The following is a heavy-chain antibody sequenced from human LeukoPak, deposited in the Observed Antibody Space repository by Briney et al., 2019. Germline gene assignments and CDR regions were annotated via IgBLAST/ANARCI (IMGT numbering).Heavy chain of an antibody. CDR3: PRDLTVVVTALDY. CDR1: GFTFSSYA. Sequence: GRSLRHSCAASGFTFSSYAMHWVRKAPGKGLEWVAVISYDGSNKYYADSVKGRFTISRDNSKNTLYLQMNSLRAEDTAVYYCPRDLTVVVTALDYWGQGTLVTVSS. J-gene: IGHJ4*02. CDR2: ISYDGSNK. D-gene: IGHD2-21*02. V-gene: IGHV3-30*04.